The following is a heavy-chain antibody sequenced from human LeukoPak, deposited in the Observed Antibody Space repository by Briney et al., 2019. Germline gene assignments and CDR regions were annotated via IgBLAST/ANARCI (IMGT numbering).Heavy chain of an antibody. V-gene: IGHV3-23*01. Sequence: GGSLRLSCAVSGFTLTNHGVSWVRQAPGKGLEWVSIITGTGGRYYGDSVKGRFILSRDNSKNTVYMQMNSLRAEDTAVYYCAKTLRGVTAPFGYWGQGTLVTVSS. CDR1: GFTLTNHG. D-gene: IGHD3-10*01. CDR2: ITGTGGR. CDR3: AKTLRGVTAPFGY. J-gene: IGHJ4*02.